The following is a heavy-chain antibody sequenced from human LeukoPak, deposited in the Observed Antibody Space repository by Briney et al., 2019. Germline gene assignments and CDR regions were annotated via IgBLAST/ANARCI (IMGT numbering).Heavy chain of an antibody. CDR2: INEDGSET. CDR3: ARESPYGAIDY. Sequence: PGGSLRLSCAASGFRFSTYWMSWVRQAPGEGLQWVANINEDGSETNYADSVKGRFTISRDNGKNSLYLQMSRLRADDTAVYYCARESPYGAIDYWGQGTLVIVPP. CDR1: GFRFSTYW. D-gene: IGHD4/OR15-4a*01. V-gene: IGHV3-7*03. J-gene: IGHJ4*02.